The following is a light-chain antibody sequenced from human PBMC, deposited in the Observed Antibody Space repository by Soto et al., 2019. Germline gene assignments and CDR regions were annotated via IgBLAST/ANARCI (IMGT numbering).Light chain of an antibody. CDR1: QTINNL. V-gene: IGKV1-5*03. Sequence: DIQMTQSPSTLSASVGDRVTITCRASQTINNLLAWYQQRPGKAPILLIFKAFSLESWVSSRFSGSGSGTEFTLTISSLQPDDFATYFCQQYCTYPWTFGQGTKVDIK. CDR3: QQYCTYPWT. CDR2: KAF. J-gene: IGKJ1*01.